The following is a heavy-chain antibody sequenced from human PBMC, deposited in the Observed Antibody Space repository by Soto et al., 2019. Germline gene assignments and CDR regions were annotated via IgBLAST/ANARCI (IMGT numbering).Heavy chain of an antibody. CDR2: ISANNGNT. Sequence: QVQRVQSGAEVKKPGASVKVSCKASGYTFTSYGISWVRQAPGQGLEWMGWISANNGNTNYAQKLEGRVIMTTDTSTSTGYMELRSLRSDDTAVYYCARDRGSYALDYWGQGTLVTVYS. V-gene: IGHV1-18*01. CDR3: ARDRGSYALDY. CDR1: GYTFTSYG. J-gene: IGHJ4*02. D-gene: IGHD1-26*01.